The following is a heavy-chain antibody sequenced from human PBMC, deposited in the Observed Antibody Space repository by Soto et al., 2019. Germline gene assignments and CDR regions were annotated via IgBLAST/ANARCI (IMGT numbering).Heavy chain of an antibody. Sequence: GGSLRLSCVVSGFTFSSYWMGWVRQTPGKGLQWVANIKEDGSEKYYVGSVKGRCTISRDNTENSLFLHLNSLTAEDTAVYYSVRAPRKSVEHCGGDCFRNYDSWGQGTLVTVSS. CDR2: IKEDGSEK. CDR3: VRAPRKSVEHCGGDCFRNYDS. J-gene: IGHJ4*02. D-gene: IGHD2-21*02. V-gene: IGHV3-7*03. CDR1: GFTFSSYW.